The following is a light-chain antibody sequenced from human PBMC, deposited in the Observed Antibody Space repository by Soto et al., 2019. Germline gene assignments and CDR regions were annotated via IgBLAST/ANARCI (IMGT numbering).Light chain of an antibody. J-gene: IGKJ2*01. V-gene: IGKV3-11*01. CDR2: DAS. Sequence: EIVLTQSPATLSLSPGERATLSCRASQSVSSYLAWYHQKPGQAPRLLIDDASNRATGIPARFSGSGSGTDFTLTISSLEPEDVAVYYCQQRSNWHTFGQGTKLETK. CDR1: QSVSSY. CDR3: QQRSNWHT.